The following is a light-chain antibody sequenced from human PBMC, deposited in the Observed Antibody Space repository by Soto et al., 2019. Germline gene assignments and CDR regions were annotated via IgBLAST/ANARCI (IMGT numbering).Light chain of an antibody. V-gene: IGKV1-8*01. J-gene: IGKJ1*01. Sequence: AIRMTQSPSSFSASTGDRVTITCPARQGISSYLAWYQQKPGKAPKLLIYAASTLQSMVPSRFSGSVSGQDFTLTISCLQSEDFATDYCQQYYSYPHTFGEGTKVQIK. CDR2: AAS. CDR3: QQYYSYPHT. CDR1: QGISSY.